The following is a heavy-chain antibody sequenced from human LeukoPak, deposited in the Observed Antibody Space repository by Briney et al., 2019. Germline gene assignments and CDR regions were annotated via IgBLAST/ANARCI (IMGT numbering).Heavy chain of an antibody. J-gene: IGHJ4*02. CDR3: ARRARSSGYYYFDY. CDR1: GGSFSGYY. Sequence: SETLSLTCAVYGGSFSGYYWSWIRQPPGKGLEWIGYIYYSGSTNYNPSLKSRVTISVDTSKNQFSLKLSSVTAADTAVYYCARRARSSGYYYFDYWGQGTLVTVSS. D-gene: IGHD3-22*01. V-gene: IGHV4-59*01. CDR2: IYYSGST.